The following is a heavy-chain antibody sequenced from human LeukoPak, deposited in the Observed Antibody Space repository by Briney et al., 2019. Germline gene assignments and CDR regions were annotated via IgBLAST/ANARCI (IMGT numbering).Heavy chain of an antibody. CDR2: IYYGLST. CDR3: ARHRGYSYGYDAFDI. J-gene: IGHJ3*02. D-gene: IGHD5-18*01. V-gene: IGHV4-59*08. Sequence: ETLSLTCTVSGGSISGYYWGWIRQPPGKGLEWIGYIYYGLSTNYNPSPKSRVTISVDTSKNQFSLKLSSVTAADTAVYYCARHRGYSYGYDAFDIWGQGTMVTVSS. CDR1: GGSISGYY.